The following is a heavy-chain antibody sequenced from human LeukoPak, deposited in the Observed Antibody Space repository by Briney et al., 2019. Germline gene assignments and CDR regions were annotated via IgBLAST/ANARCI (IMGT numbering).Heavy chain of an antibody. CDR3: ASRNYLSGSYSPADAFDI. CDR2: IYPGDSDT. CDR1: GYXFTSYW. V-gene: IGHV5-51*01. J-gene: IGHJ3*02. D-gene: IGHD1-26*01. Sequence: GESLKISCKGSGYXFTSYWISWVRQMPGKGLEWRGIIYPGDSDTRYSPSFQGQVTISADKSISTAYLQWSSLKASDTAMYYCASRNYLSGSYSPADAFDIWGQGTMVTVSS.